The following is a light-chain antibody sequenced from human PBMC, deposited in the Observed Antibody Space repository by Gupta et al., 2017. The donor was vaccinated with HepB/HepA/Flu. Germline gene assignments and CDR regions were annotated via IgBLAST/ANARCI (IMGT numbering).Light chain of an antibody. CDR2: DNH. Sequence: QSVLTQPPSVSAAPGQRVTISCTGSGSNIGAGYAVHWYQHRPGTAPKLLIYDNHNRPSGVPDRFSGSNSGTSASLAITGLQAEDEADYHCQSYDRTLSAYVFGSGTKVTVL. CDR3: QSYDRTLSAYV. J-gene: IGLJ1*01. V-gene: IGLV1-40*01. CDR1: GSNIGAGYA.